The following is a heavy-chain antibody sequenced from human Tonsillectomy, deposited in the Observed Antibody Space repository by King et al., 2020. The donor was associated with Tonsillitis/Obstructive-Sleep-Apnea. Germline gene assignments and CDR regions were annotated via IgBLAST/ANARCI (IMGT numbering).Heavy chain of an antibody. D-gene: IGHD4-17*01. J-gene: IGHJ6*03. V-gene: IGHV3-11*05. CDR3: ARHSTVTTWGFYYYMDV. CDR2: ISSSGSFT. CDR1: GFTFRDYY. Sequence: VQLVESGGGLVKPGGSLRLSCAASGFTFRDYYLSWIRQAPGTGLEWISYISSSGSFTNYAVSVKGRFTISRDNAREALYLQMNSLRADDTAIYYCARHSTVTTWGFYYYMDVWGKGTTVTVSS.